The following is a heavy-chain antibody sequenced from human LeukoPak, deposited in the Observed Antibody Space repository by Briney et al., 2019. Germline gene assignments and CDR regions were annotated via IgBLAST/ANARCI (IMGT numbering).Heavy chain of an antibody. CDR3: AREGDRYGSGSYYYVG. CDR2: IYHSGST. CDR1: GGSISSYY. J-gene: IGHJ4*02. V-gene: IGHV4-38-2*02. D-gene: IGHD3-10*01. Sequence: SETLSLTCTVSGGSISSYYWSWIRQPPGKGLEWIGSIYHSGSTYYNPSLKSRVTISVDTSKNQFSLKLSSVTAADTAVYYCAREGDRYGSGSYYYVGGGQGTLVTVSS.